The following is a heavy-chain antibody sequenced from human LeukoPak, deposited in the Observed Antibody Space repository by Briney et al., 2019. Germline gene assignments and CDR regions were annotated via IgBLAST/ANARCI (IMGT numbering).Heavy chain of an antibody. D-gene: IGHD3-22*01. CDR3: ARGGYYYDSSGYYYDY. Sequence: GGSLRLSCAASGFTFDDYGMSWVRQAPGKGLEWVSGINWNGGSTGYADSVKGRFTISRDNAKNSLYLQMNSLRAEDTALYHCARGGYYYDSSGYYYDYWGQETLVTVSS. J-gene: IGHJ4*02. V-gene: IGHV3-20*01. CDR1: GFTFDDYG. CDR2: INWNGGST.